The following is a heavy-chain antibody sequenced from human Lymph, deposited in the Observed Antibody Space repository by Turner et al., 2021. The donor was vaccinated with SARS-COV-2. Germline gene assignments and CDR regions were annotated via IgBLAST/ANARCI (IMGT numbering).Heavy chain of an antibody. V-gene: IGHV4-59*08. Sequence: QVQLQESGPGLVRPSETLSLTCTVSGGSISSTSWSWIRQSPGRGLEWIGYFYKIGSIDYNPTLGSRVTISVDTSKNQLSLNLISVTAADTAVYYCARHQGSTSGYDHGMNVWGQGTAVIVSS. D-gene: IGHD1-1*01. CDR3: ARHQGSTSGYDHGMNV. J-gene: IGHJ6*02. CDR2: FYKIGSI. CDR1: GGSISSTS.